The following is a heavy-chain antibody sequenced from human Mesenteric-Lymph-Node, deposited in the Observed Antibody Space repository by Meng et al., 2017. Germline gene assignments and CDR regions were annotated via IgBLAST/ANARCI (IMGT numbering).Heavy chain of an antibody. CDR2: IYYSGST. Sequence: SETLSLTCAVYGGSFSGYYWSWIRQPPGKGLEWIGYIYYSGSTYYNPSLKSRVTISVDTSKNQFSLKLSSVTAADTAVYYCARDQSPTEMLDAFDIWGQGTMVT. CDR3: ARDQSPTEMLDAFDI. V-gene: IGHV4-34*01. CDR1: GGSFSGYY. J-gene: IGHJ3*02. D-gene: IGHD5-24*01.